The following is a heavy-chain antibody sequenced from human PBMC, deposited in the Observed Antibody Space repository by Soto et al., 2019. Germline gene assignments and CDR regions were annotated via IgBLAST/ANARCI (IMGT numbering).Heavy chain of an antibody. V-gene: IGHV3-23*01. Sequence: GGSLRLSCLAPGFTFSDYAMTWVRHVPGRGLEWVASLDGAGGSTYYADPVRGRFTISRDNSQNTLFLQMKRLTVDDTAIYYCAAPRDEYGSGVSWFTYGMDIWGQGTTVTVSS. J-gene: IGHJ6*02. D-gene: IGHD3-10*01. CDR3: AAPRDEYGSGVSWFTYGMDI. CDR1: GFTFSDYA. CDR2: LDGAGGST.